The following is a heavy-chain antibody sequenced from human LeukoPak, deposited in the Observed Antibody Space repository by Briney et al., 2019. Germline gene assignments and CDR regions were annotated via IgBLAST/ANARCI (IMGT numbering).Heavy chain of an antibody. Sequence: ASVKVSCKASGYTFTGYYMHWVRQAPGQGLEWMGWINPNSGGTNYAQKFQGRVTMTRDTSISTAYMELRSLRSDDTAMYYCARSYGDYYYYYMDVWGKGTTVTVSS. CDR2: INPNSGGT. CDR3: ARSYGDYYYYYMDV. CDR1: GYTFTGYY. D-gene: IGHD4-17*01. J-gene: IGHJ6*03. V-gene: IGHV1-2*02.